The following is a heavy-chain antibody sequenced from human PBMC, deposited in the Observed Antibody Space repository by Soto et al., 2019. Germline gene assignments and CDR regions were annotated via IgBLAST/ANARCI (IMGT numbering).Heavy chain of an antibody. D-gene: IGHD5-12*01. J-gene: IGHJ6*02. V-gene: IGHV3-74*01. CDR1: GFTFSSYC. CDR2: INSDGSST. CDR3: ARGGYSGYVYYYYYGMDV. Sequence: PXGSLRLACAASGFTFSSYCLHWVRQAPGKGLVWVSRINSDGSSTSYADSVKGRFTISRDNAKNTLYLQMNSLRAEDTAVYYCARGGYSGYVYYYYYGMDVWGQGTTVTVSS.